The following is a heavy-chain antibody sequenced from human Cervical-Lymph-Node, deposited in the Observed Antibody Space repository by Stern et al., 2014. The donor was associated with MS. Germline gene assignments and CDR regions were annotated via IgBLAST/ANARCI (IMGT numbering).Heavy chain of an antibody. D-gene: IGHD5-12*01. V-gene: IGHV1-69*01. CDR2: VIPIFGTA. Sequence: VQLVESGAEVKKPGSSVKVSCKASGGTFSSYAISWVRQAPGQGLEWMGGVIPIFGTANYAQKFQGRVTITADESTSTAYMELSSLRSEDTAVYYCARGVEEWLRYSGWFDPWGQGTLVTVSS. CDR1: GGTFSSYA. J-gene: IGHJ5*02. CDR3: ARGVEEWLRYSGWFDP.